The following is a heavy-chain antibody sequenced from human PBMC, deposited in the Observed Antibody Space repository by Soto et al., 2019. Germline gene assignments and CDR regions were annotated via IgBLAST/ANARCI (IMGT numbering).Heavy chain of an antibody. CDR2: IIPIFGTA. D-gene: IGHD2-21*02. CDR3: ARSRAVVTPAKSRWFDP. CDR1: GGTFSSYA. J-gene: IGHJ5*02. V-gene: IGHV1-69*12. Sequence: QVQLVQSGAEVKKPGSSVKVSCKASGGTFSSYAISWVRQAPGQGLEWMGGIIPIFGTANYAQKFQGRVTITADESTSTAYRELSSLRSEDTAVYYCARSRAVVTPAKSRWFDPWGQGTLVTVSS.